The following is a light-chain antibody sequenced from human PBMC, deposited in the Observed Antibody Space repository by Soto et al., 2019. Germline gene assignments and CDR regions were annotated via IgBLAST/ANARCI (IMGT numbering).Light chain of an antibody. J-gene: IGLJ2*01. CDR2: DVS. CDR1: SSDVGGYNY. Sequence: QSALTQPASVSGSPGQSITISCTGTSSDVGGYNYVSWYQQHPGKAPKLMIYDVSNRPSGVCNRFSGPKSGNTASLTISGLQAEDEADYYCSSYTSSSTLVFGGGTKLTVL. V-gene: IGLV2-14*01. CDR3: SSYTSSSTLV.